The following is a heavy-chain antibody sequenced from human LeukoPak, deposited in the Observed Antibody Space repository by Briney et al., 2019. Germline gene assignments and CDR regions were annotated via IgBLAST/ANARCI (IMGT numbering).Heavy chain of an antibody. V-gene: IGHV4-34*01. CDR2: INHSGST. CDR3: ARSSGWHLLLLDY. Sequence: SETLSLTCAVYGGSFSGYYWSWIRQPPGKGLEWIGEINHSGSTNYNPSLKSRVTISVDTSKDQFSLKLSSVTAADTAVYYCARSSGWHLLLLDYWGQGTLVTVSS. CDR1: GGSFSGYY. D-gene: IGHD6-25*01. J-gene: IGHJ4*02.